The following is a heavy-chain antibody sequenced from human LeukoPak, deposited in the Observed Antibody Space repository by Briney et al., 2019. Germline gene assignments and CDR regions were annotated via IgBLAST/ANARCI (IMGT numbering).Heavy chain of an antibody. CDR3: ARGRYSSGWFPFDY. Sequence: GGSLRLSCAASGFTFSSYAMHWVRQAPGKGLEYVSATSSNGGSTYYANSVKGRFTISRDNSKNTLYLQMGSLRAEDMAVYYCARGRYSSGWFPFDYWGQGTLVTVSS. J-gene: IGHJ4*02. CDR2: TSSNGGST. D-gene: IGHD6-19*01. CDR1: GFTFSSYA. V-gene: IGHV3-64*01.